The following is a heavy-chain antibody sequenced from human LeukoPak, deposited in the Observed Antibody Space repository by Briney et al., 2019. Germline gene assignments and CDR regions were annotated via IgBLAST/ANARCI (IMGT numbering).Heavy chain of an antibody. CDR1: GFTFSSYA. J-gene: IGHJ5*02. CDR3: AKDGYYQWPYLEPNWFDP. D-gene: IGHD2-2*01. Sequence: GGSLRLSCAASGFTFSSYAMSWVRQAPGKGLEWVSAISGSGGSTYYADSVKGRFTISRDNSKNTLYLQMNSLRAEGTAVYYFAKDGYYQWPYLEPNWFDPWGQGTLVTVSS. V-gene: IGHV3-23*01. CDR2: ISGSGGST.